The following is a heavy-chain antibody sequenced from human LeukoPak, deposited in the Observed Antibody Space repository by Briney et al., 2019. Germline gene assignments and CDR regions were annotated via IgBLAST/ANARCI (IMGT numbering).Heavy chain of an antibody. CDR1: GFTFSSYN. V-gene: IGHV3-30-3*01. J-gene: IGHJ4*02. CDR3: ARGLGGAGDS. CDR2: ISYDGNNK. Sequence: GGSLRLSCAASGFTFSSYNMHWVRQAPGKGLEWVAVISYDGNNKYYADSVKGRFTISRDNAKNTLYLQMNSLRAEDTAVYYCARGLGGAGDSWGQGTLVTVSS. D-gene: IGHD3-10*01.